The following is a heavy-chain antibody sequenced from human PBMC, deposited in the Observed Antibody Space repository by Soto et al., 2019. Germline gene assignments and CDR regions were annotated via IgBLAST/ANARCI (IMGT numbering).Heavy chain of an antibody. D-gene: IGHD5-18*01. V-gene: IGHV3-15*01. CDR1: GFTFSNAW. J-gene: IGHJ5*02. Sequence: PGGSLRLSCAASGFTFSNAWMSWVRQAPGKGLEWVGRIKSKTDGGATDYAAPVKGRFTISRDDSKNTLYLQMNSLKTEDTAVYYCTTDVDTAMVQGPPFDPWGQGTLVTVSS. CDR3: TTDVDTAMVQGPPFDP. CDR2: IKSKTDGGAT.